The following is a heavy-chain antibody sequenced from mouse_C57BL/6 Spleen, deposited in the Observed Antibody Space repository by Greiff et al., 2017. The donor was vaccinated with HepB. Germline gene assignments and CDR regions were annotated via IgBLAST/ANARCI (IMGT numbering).Heavy chain of an antibody. CDR2: IYPGNSDT. D-gene: IGHD1-1*01. V-gene: IGHV1-5*01. CDR1: GYTFTSYW. J-gene: IGHJ2*01. CDR3: TRYDYYGSSPFDY. Sequence: EVQLQQSGTVLARPGASVKMSCKTSGYTFTSYWKHWVKQRPGQGLEWRGAIYPGNSDTSYNQKFNGKAKLTAVTSASTAYMELSSLTNEDSAVYYCTRYDYYGSSPFDYWGQGTTLTVSS.